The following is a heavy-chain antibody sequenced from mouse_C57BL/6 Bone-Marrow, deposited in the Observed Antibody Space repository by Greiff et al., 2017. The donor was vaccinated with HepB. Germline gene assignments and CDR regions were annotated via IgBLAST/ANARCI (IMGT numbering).Heavy chain of an antibody. D-gene: IGHD1-1*01. V-gene: IGHV1-55*01. J-gene: IGHJ4*01. CDR3: GGYYGSNLGAMDY. CDR1: GYTFTSYW. CDR2: IYPGSGST. Sequence: QVQLKQPGAELVKPGASVKMSCKASGYTFTSYWITWVKQRPGQGLEWIGDIYPGSGSTNYNEKFKSKATLTVDTSSSTAYMQLSSLTSEDSAVYYCGGYYGSNLGAMDYWGQGTSVTVSS.